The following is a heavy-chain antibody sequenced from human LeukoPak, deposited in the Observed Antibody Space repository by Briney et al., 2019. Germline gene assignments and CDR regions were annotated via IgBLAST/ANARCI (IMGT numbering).Heavy chain of an antibody. D-gene: IGHD6-19*01. J-gene: IGHJ5*02. CDR2: INPNSGGT. CDR1: GYTFTGYY. CDR3: ARVKWLVTKEGGWFDP. V-gene: IGHV1-2*02. Sequence: GASVKVSCKASGYTFTGYYMHWVRQAPGQGLEWMGWINPNSGGTNYAQKFQGRVTMTRDTSISTAYMELSRLRSDDTAVYYCARVKWLVTKEGGWFDPWGQGTLVTVSS.